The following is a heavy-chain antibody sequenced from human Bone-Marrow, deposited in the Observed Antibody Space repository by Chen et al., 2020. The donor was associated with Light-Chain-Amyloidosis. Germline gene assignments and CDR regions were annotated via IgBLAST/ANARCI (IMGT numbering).Heavy chain of an antibody. Sequence: YWIGWVRQMPGKGMEWMGVIYPDDSDARYSPSFEGQVTISADKYITTAYLQWRSLKASDTAMYYCARRRDGYNFDYWGQGTLVTVSS. D-gene: IGHD5-12*01. CDR3: ARRRDGYNFDY. J-gene: IGHJ4*02. CDR2: IYPDDSDA. V-gene: IGHV5-51*01. CDR1: YW.